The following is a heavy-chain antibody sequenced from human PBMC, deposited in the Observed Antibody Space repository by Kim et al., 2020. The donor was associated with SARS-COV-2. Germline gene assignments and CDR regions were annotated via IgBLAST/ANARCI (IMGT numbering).Heavy chain of an antibody. J-gene: IGHJ4*02. CDR1: GGTFSSYA. V-gene: IGHV1-69*13. Sequence: SVKVSCKASGGTFSSYAISWVRQAPGQGLEWMGGIIPIFGTANYAQKFQGRVTITADESTSTAYMELSSLRSEDTAVYYCASSHSSGWTTFDYWGQGTLVTVSS. CDR3: ASSHSSGWTTFDY. CDR2: IIPIFGTA. D-gene: IGHD6-19*01.